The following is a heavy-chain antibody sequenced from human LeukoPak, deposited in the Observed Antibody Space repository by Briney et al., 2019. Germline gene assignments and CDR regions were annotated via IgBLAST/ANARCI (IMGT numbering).Heavy chain of an antibody. CDR3: VNQISGWVY. Sequence: GGPLRPSCSASGFKFDRFAMHWVRKAPGKGLEYLSGIGSNGRSTHNADSVKGRFTISRDNSKNTLFLQMTSLRAEDTAVYYCVNQISGWVYWGQGTLVTVSS. CDR2: IGSNGRST. V-gene: IGHV3-64D*06. CDR1: GFKFDRFA. D-gene: IGHD6-19*01. J-gene: IGHJ4*02.